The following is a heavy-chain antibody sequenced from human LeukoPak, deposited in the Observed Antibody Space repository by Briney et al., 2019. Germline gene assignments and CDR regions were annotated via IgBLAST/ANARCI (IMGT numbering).Heavy chain of an antibody. D-gene: IGHD1-26*01. CDR1: GFTFSSYS. V-gene: IGHV3-21*01. J-gene: IGHJ1*01. CDR3: AREGGSGLPGREYFQH. Sequence: GGSLRLSCAASGFTFSSYSMNWVRQAPGKGLEWVSSISSSSSYIYYADSVKGRFTISRDNAKNSLYLQMNSLRAEDTAVYYCAREGGSGLPGREYFQHWGQGTLVTVSS. CDR2: ISSSSSYI.